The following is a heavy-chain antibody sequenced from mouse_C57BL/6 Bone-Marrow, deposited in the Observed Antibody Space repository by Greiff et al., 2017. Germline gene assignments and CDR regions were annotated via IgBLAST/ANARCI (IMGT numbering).Heavy chain of an antibody. CDR1: GYTFTSYW. V-gene: IGHV1-64*01. J-gene: IGHJ2*01. CDR2: IHPNSGST. Sequence: QVQLQQPGAELVKPGASVTLSCKASGYTFTSYWMHWVKQRPGQGLEWIGMIHPNSGSTNYNEKFKRKATLTVDKSSSTAYMQLSSLTSEYSAVYYCARVPSLYYYGSSYSYYFDYWGQGTTLTVSS. D-gene: IGHD1-1*01. CDR3: ARVPSLYYYGSSYSYYFDY.